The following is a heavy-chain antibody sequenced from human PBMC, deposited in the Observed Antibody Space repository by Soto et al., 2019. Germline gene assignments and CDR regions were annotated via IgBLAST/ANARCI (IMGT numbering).Heavy chain of an antibody. CDR1: GFTFSSYA. Sequence: GGSLRLSCAASGFTFSSYAMHWVRQAPGKGLEWVAVISYDGSNKYYADSVKGRFTISRDNSKNTLYLQMNSLRAEDTAVYYCARDRGGSCYSAGCGMDVWGQGTTVTVSS. J-gene: IGHJ6*02. V-gene: IGHV3-30-3*01. D-gene: IGHD2-15*01. CDR2: ISYDGSNK. CDR3: ARDRGGSCYSAGCGMDV.